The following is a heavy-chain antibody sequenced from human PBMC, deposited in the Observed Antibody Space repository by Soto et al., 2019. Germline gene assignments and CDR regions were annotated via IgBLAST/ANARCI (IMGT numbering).Heavy chain of an antibody. Sequence: KPSETLSLTCTVSGYSISSGYYWGWIRQPPGKGLEWVGSIYHSGIIYYNPSLKSRVTISVDTSKNQFSLELTSVTAADTAVYYCARGFDYRWVYWGQGALVTVSS. CDR3: ARGFDYRWVY. J-gene: IGHJ4*02. D-gene: IGHD3-16*02. CDR2: IYHSGII. V-gene: IGHV4-38-2*02. CDR1: GYSISSGYY.